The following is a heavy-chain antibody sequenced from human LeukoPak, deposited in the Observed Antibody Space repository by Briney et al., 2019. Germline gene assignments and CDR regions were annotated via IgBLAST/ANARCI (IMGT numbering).Heavy chain of an antibody. CDR2: IWYDGTDQ. D-gene: IGHD7-27*01. Sequence: GGSLRLSCAASGFSFGSYGMHWVRQAPGKGLEWVASIWYDGTDQNYGESVKGRFTISRDNSKNMLDLQMNSLRAEDTAVYYCARDRSWGSGQLDYWGQGTLVTVSS. J-gene: IGHJ4*02. CDR1: GFSFGSYG. V-gene: IGHV3-33*01. CDR3: ARDRSWGSGQLDY.